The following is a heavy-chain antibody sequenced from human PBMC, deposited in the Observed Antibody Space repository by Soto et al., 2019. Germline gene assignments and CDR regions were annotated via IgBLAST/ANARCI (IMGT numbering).Heavy chain of an antibody. J-gene: IGHJ3*02. Sequence: SAKVSCKASGGTFSGYTISWVRQAPGQGLEWMGRIIPILGIANYAQKFQGRVTITADKSTSTAYMELSSLRSEDTAVYYCGRFLTRTTASRESDAFDIWGQGTMVTVSS. CDR3: GRFLTRTTASRESDAFDI. D-gene: IGHD1-7*01. CDR2: IIPILGIA. CDR1: GGTFSGYT. V-gene: IGHV1-69*02.